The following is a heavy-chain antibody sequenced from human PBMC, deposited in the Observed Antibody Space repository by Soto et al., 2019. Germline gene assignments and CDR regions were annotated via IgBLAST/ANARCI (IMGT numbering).Heavy chain of an antibody. D-gene: IGHD3-3*01. Sequence: QITLNESGPTVVRLTETLTLTCSFSGFSLTTSGVGVRWIRQSPGTAPEWLALIYWDDDTRYSAFLMCRLTITKDTSKNQVVLTVSDLDPTDTATYYCAHRVLRTVFGLVTTTAIYFDFWGQGTPVAVSS. V-gene: IGHV2-5*02. CDR3: AHRVLRTVFGLVTTTAIYFDF. J-gene: IGHJ4*02. CDR1: GFSLTTSGVG. CDR2: IYWDDDT.